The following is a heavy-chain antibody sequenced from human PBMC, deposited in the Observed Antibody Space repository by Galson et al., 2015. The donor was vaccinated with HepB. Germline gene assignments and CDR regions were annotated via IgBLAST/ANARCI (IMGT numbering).Heavy chain of an antibody. CDR1: GFAFNNAR. CDR3: TTDVYFSSYWSWLDP. V-gene: IGHV3-15*01. D-gene: IGHD2-2*01. J-gene: IGHJ5*02. CDR2: IKSKTDGGTT. Sequence: SLRLSCAASGFAFNNARMNWVRQAPGKGLEWVGRIKSKTDGGTTEYAAPVKGRFTISRDDSRNTLYLQMHSLKTDDTAVYYCTTDVYFSSYWSWLDPWGQGTLVTVYS.